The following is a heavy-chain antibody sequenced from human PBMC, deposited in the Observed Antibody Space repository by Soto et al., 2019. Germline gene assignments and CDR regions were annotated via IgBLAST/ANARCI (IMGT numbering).Heavy chain of an antibody. Sequence: QVQLVQSGAEVKKPGSSVKVSCKASGGTFSSYAISWVRQAPGQGLEWMGGIIPIFGTANYAQKFQGRVTITAYESTSTAYMELSSLRSEDTAVYYCARSYSSGWQKGYYYYGMDVWGQGTTVTVSS. CDR3: ARSYSSGWQKGYYYYGMDV. J-gene: IGHJ6*02. V-gene: IGHV1-69*12. CDR2: IIPIFGTA. D-gene: IGHD6-19*01. CDR1: GGTFSSYA.